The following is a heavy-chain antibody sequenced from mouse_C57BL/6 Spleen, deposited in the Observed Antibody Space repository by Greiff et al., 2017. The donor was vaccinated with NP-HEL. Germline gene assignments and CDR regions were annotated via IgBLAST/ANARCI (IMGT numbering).Heavy chain of an antibody. CDR1: GFTFSDYY. CDR3: ARDRRSYGYFDV. CDR2: INYDGSST. J-gene: IGHJ1*03. V-gene: IGHV5-16*01. Sequence: EVMLVESEGGLVQPGRSMKLSCTASGFTFSDYYMAWVRQVPEKGLEWVANINYDGSSTYYLDSLKSRFIISRDNAKNILYLQMSSLKSEDTATYYCARDRRSYGYFDVWGTGTTVTVSS.